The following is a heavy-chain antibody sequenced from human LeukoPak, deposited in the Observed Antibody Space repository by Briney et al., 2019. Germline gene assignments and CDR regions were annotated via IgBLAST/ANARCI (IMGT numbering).Heavy chain of an antibody. CDR3: ARDWAAAAPFDY. CDR1: GFTFSSYA. Sequence: GGSLRLSCAASGFTFSSYAMHWVRQAPGKGLEWVAVISYDGSNKYYADSVKGRFTISRDNSKNTLYLQMNSLRAEDTAVYYCARDWAAAAPFDYRGQGTLVTVSS. D-gene: IGHD6-13*01. J-gene: IGHJ4*02. V-gene: IGHV3-30-3*01. CDR2: ISYDGSNK.